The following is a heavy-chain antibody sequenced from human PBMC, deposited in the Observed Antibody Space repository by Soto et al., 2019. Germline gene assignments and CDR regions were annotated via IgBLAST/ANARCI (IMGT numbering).Heavy chain of an antibody. J-gene: IGHJ6*02. CDR2: IIPIFGTA. CDR1: GGTFSSYA. Sequence: GASVKVSCKASGGTFSSYAISWVRQAPGQGLEWMGGIIPIFGTANYARKFQGRVTITADKSTSTAYMELSSLRSEDTAVYYCARGELWFGELFGASDYYYYGMDVWGQGTTVTVSS. V-gene: IGHV1-69*06. CDR3: ARGELWFGELFGASDYYYYGMDV. D-gene: IGHD3-10*01.